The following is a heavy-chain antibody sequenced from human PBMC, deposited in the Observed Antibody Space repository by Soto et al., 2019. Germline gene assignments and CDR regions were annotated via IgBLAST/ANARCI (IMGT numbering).Heavy chain of an antibody. CDR3: ARRVTKWGFDP. CDR1: RYAFTSYD. Sequence: QVQLVQSGAVVKKPGASVKVSCNASRYAFTSYDINWVRQATGQGLEWMGWMNPNSGNTGYAQKFQGRVTMTRNTSISTAYMELSSLRSEDTAVYYCARRVTKWGFDPWGQGTLVTVSS. D-gene: IGHD2-21*02. V-gene: IGHV1-8*01. CDR2: MNPNSGNT. J-gene: IGHJ5*02.